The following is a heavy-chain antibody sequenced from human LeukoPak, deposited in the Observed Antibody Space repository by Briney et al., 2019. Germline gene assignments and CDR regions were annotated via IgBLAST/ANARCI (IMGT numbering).Heavy chain of an antibody. CDR2: INSDGSST. Sequence: GGSLRLSCAASGFIFSSYWMHWVRQAPGKGLVWVSRINSDGSSTSYADSVKGRFTISRDNAKNTLYLQMNSLRAEDTAVYYCARRVVVPAAPFYFDYWGQGTLVTVSS. CDR1: GFIFSSYW. D-gene: IGHD2-2*01. V-gene: IGHV3-74*01. CDR3: ARRVVVPAAPFYFDY. J-gene: IGHJ4*02.